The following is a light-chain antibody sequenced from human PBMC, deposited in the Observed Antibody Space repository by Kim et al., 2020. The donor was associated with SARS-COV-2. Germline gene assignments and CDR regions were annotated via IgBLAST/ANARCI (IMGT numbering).Light chain of an antibody. J-gene: IGKJ4*01. CDR2: DAS. V-gene: IGKV1-33*01. CDR3: QQYDNLPLT. Sequence: GDRVTITCQASQDITKNINWYQQKPGKAPQLLISDASNLETGVPSRFGGSGSGTHFSFTISSLQPEDIATYYCQQYDNLPLTFGGGTKV. CDR1: QDITKN.